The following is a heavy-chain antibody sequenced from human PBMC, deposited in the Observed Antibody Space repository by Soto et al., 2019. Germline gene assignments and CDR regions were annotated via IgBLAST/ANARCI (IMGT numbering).Heavy chain of an antibody. Sequence: SETLSLTCTVSGGSISSGGYYWSWIRQHPGKGLEWIGYIYYSGSTYYSPSLKSRVTISVDTSKNQFSLKLSSVTAADTAVYYCARNEYYYDSSGYYPLAYWGQGTLVTVSS. CDR2: IYYSGST. V-gene: IGHV4-31*03. CDR1: GGSISSGGYY. D-gene: IGHD3-22*01. J-gene: IGHJ4*02. CDR3: ARNEYYYDSSGYYPLAY.